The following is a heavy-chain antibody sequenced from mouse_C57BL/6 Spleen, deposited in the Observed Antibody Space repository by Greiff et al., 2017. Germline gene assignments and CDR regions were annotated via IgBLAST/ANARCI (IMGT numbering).Heavy chain of an antibody. J-gene: IGHJ2*01. CDR3: ARYGSSGGFDY. CDR1: GFTFSSYA. V-gene: IGHV5-4*03. D-gene: IGHD1-1*01. Sequence: DVKLVESGGGLVKPGGSLKLSCAASGFTFSSYAMSWVRQTPEKRLEWVATISDGGSYTYSPDNVKGRFTISRDNAKNNLYLQMSHLKSEDTAMYYCARYGSSGGFDYWGQGTTLTVSS. CDR2: ISDGGSYT.